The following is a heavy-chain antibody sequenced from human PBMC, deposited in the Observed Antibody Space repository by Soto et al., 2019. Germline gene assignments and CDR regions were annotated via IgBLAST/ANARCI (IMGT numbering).Heavy chain of an antibody. D-gene: IGHD3-22*01. J-gene: IGHJ6*02. Sequence: NLXETLCLTCAAFGGSFSGYCWSGIRQTPGKGLEWIGEINHSGSTNYNPSLKSRVTISVDTSKNQFSLKLSSVTAEDTAVYYCARGSPMYYYDSSGYYYYYGMDVWGQGTTVTVSS. CDR2: INHSGST. CDR1: GGSFSGYC. CDR3: ARGSPMYYYDSSGYYYYYGMDV. V-gene: IGHV4-34*01.